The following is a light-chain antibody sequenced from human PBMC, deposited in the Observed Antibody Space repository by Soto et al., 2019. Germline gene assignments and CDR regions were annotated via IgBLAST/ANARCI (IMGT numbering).Light chain of an antibody. J-gene: IGLJ2*01. Sequence: QLVLTQSSSASASLGSSVKLTCTLSSGHSSYIIAWHQQQPGKAPRYLMKLEGSGSYNKGSGVPDRFSGSSSGADRYLTISDLPSEDEADYYCETWDSNTSVFGGGTKVTVL. CDR3: ETWDSNTSV. CDR2: LEGSGSY. V-gene: IGLV4-60*03. CDR1: SGHSSYI.